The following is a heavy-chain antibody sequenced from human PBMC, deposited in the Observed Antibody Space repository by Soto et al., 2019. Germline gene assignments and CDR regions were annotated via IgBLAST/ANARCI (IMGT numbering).Heavy chain of an antibody. D-gene: IGHD6-25*01. Sequence: GGSLRLSCAASGFTFSSYGMHWVRQAPGKGLEWVAVISYDGSNKYYADSVKGRFTISRDNSKNTLYLQMNSLRAEDTAVYYCAKDRIGLRPLSYYYYGMDVWGQGTTVTVSS. CDR3: AKDRIGLRPLSYYYYGMDV. CDR2: ISYDGSNK. V-gene: IGHV3-30*18. CDR1: GFTFSSYG. J-gene: IGHJ6*02.